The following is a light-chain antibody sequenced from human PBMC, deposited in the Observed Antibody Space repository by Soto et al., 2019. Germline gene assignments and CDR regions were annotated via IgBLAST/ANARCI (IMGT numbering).Light chain of an antibody. V-gene: IGKV1-9*01. CDR3: HHFYSYPRT. Sequence: IQLTQSPSSLSASVGDRVTITCRASQGVRRYLAWFQQRPGKAPKLLLFGASTLQNGVPARFSGGGFWTEITGTITSLQPEDFEAEYCHHFYSYPRTFGQGTKVEVK. J-gene: IGKJ1*01. CDR1: QGVRRY. CDR2: GAS.